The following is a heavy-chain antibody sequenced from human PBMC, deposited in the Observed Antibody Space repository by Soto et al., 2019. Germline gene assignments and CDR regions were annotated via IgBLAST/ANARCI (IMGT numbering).Heavy chain of an antibody. J-gene: IGHJ6*02. D-gene: IGHD3-3*01. V-gene: IGHV1-24*01. CDR3: ATGSVLRFLEWSTRRNYGMDV. Sequence: ASVKVSCKVSGYTLTELSMHWVRQAPGKGLEWMGGFDPEDGETIYAQKFQGRVTMTEDTSTDTAYMELSSLRSEDTAVYYCATGSVLRFLEWSTRRNYGMDVWGQGTTVTVSS. CDR2: FDPEDGET. CDR1: GYTLTELS.